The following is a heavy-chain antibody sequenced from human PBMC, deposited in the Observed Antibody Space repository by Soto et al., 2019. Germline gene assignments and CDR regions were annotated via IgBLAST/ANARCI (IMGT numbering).Heavy chain of an antibody. D-gene: IGHD3-3*01. Sequence: GSGPTLVNPTQTLTLTCTFSGFSLSTSGMCVSWIRQPPVKALEWLALIDWDDDKYYSTSLKTRLTISKDTSKNQVVLTMTNMDPVDTATYYCARISSGINYYYGMDVWGQGTTVTVSS. J-gene: IGHJ6*02. CDR3: ARISSGINYYYGMDV. CDR1: GFSLSTSGMC. V-gene: IGHV2-70*01. CDR2: IDWDDDK.